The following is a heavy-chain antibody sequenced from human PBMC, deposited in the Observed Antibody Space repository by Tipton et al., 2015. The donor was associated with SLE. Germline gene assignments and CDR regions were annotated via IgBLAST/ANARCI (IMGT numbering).Heavy chain of an antibody. CDR3: ARDIQQLIDGDGMDV. CDR1: GGSISGHY. Sequence: TLSLTCTVSGGSISGHYWNWIRQPPGKGLEWIGYIYYSGSTNYNPSLKSRVTISVDTSKNQFSLKLSSVIAADTALYYCARDIQQLIDGDGMDVWGQGTTVTVSS. J-gene: IGHJ6*02. CDR2: IYYSGST. D-gene: IGHD6-13*01. V-gene: IGHV4-59*11.